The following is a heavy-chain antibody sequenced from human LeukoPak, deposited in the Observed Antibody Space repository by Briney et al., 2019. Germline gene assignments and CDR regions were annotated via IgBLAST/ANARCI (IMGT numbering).Heavy chain of an antibody. CDR1: GFTFSSYG. Sequence: GGSLRLSCAASGFTFSSYGMHWVRQAPGKGLEWVAFIRYDGSNKYYADSVKGRFTISRDNPKNTLYLQMNSLRAEDTAVYYCARAVADCDAFDIWGQGTMVTVSS. V-gene: IGHV3-30*02. J-gene: IGHJ3*02. CDR3: ARAVADCDAFDI. CDR2: IRYDGSNK. D-gene: IGHD6-19*01.